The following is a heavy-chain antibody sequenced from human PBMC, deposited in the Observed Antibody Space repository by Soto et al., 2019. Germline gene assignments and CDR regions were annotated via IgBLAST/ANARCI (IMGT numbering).Heavy chain of an antibody. CDR1: GFTFSSFV. V-gene: IGHV3-33*01. Sequence: GGSLRLSCEASGFTFSSFVMHWVRQAPGKGLEWVAVIWFDGSNKYYADSVKGRFNASRDNSKNTLYLQLNSLRAEDTAVYYCGAARLLAPFDYWGQGTLVTVSP. J-gene: IGHJ4*02. CDR2: IWFDGSNK. CDR3: GAARLLAPFDY. D-gene: IGHD6-6*01.